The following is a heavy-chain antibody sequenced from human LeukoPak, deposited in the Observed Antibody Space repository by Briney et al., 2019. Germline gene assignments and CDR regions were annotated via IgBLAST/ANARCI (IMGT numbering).Heavy chain of an antibody. CDR1: GYTFTSYD. J-gene: IGHJ4*02. CDR2: MNPNSGNT. CDR3: ARGRGRYCGVDCYPDGDY. Sequence: ASVKVSCKASGYTFTSYDINWVRQATGQGLEWMGWMNPNSGNTGYAQKFRGRVTMTRNTSISTAYMELSSLRSEDTAVYYCARGRGRYCGVDCYPDGDYWGQGTLVTVSS. V-gene: IGHV1-8*01. D-gene: IGHD2-21*02.